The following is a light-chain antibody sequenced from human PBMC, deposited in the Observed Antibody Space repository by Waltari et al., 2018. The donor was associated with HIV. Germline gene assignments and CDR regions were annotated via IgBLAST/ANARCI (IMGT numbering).Light chain of an antibody. Sequence: EIVLTQSPLSLPVTPGEPASISCRSSQTLLHSDGNNYLEWYVQKPGQSPQLLVHLGSNRASGVPDRFSGSGSGTHFTLKITKVEAEDGGIFFCMQSLQTPTFGQGTRLDIK. CDR3: MQSLQTPT. V-gene: IGKV2-28*01. J-gene: IGKJ5*01. CDR1: QTLLHSDGNNY. CDR2: LGS.